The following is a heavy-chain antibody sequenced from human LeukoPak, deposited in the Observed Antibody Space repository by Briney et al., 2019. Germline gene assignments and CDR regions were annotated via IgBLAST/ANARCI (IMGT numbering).Heavy chain of an antibody. Sequence: PSETLSLTCAVYGGSFSGYYWSWIRQPPGKGLEWIGEINHSGSTNYNPSLKSRVTISVDTSKNQFSLNLSSVTAADTAVYYCARHWGSDWYFDLWGRGTLVTVSS. CDR1: GGSFSGYY. J-gene: IGHJ2*01. CDR3: ARHWGSDWYFDL. D-gene: IGHD7-27*01. V-gene: IGHV4-34*01. CDR2: INHSGST.